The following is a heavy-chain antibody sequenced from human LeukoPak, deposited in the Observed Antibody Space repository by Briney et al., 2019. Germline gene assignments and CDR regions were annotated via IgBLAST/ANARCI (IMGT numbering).Heavy chain of an antibody. CDR2: IYSGGST. CDR1: GFTVSSNY. J-gene: IGHJ4*02. CDR3: ASLLTYSSGWSDYFDY. D-gene: IGHD6-19*01. Sequence: PGGSLRLSCAASGFTVSSNYMSWVRQAPGKGLERVSVIYSGGSTYYADSVKGRFTISRDNSKNTLYLQMNSLRAEDTAVYYCASLLTYSSGWSDYFDYWGQGTLVTVSS. V-gene: IGHV3-53*01.